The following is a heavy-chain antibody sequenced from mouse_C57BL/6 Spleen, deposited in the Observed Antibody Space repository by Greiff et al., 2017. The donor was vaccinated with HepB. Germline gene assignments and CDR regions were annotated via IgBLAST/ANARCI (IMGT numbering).Heavy chain of an antibody. CDR3: ARHEEGYYDYVAWFAY. Sequence: VQLQQSGAELVKPGASVKLSCKASGYTFTEYTIHWVKQRSGQGLEWIGWFYPGSGSIKYNEKFKDKATLTADKSSSTVYMELSRLTSEYSAVYFCARHEEGYYDYVAWFAYWGQGTLVTVSA. CDR2: FYPGSGSI. D-gene: IGHD2-4*01. CDR1: GYTFTEYT. J-gene: IGHJ3*01. V-gene: IGHV1-62-2*01.